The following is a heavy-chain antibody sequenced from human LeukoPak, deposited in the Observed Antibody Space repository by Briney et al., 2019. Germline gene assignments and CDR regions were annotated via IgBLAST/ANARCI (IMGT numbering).Heavy chain of an antibody. Sequence: GGSLRLSCAASGFTVINNYMSWVRQAPGKGLEWVSVIYSGGSTYYADSVKGRFTISRDNSKNTLYLQMNSLRAEDTAVYYCAREVPTALNWFDPWGQGTLVTVSS. CDR3: AREVPTALNWFDP. CDR1: GFTVINNY. J-gene: IGHJ5*02. CDR2: IYSGGST. D-gene: IGHD2-2*01. V-gene: IGHV3-53*01.